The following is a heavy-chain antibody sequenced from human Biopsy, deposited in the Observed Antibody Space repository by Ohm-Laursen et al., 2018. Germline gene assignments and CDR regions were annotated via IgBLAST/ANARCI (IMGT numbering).Heavy chain of an antibody. CDR2: ITQSGST. Sequence: TLSLTCAVYGGSFNGYFWSWIRQPPGKGLEWIGDITQSGSTNYSPSLKSRVTISVDTAKKQFSLSLRSVTAADTAVYYCARVGAGAPSIDYFDYWGQGALVTVSS. V-gene: IGHV4-34*01. CDR1: GGSFNGYF. D-gene: IGHD1-26*01. J-gene: IGHJ4*02. CDR3: ARVGAGAPSIDYFDY.